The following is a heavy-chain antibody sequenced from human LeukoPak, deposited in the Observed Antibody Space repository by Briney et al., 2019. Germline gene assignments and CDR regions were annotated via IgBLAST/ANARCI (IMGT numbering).Heavy chain of an antibody. CDR2: INHSGST. J-gene: IGHJ4*02. V-gene: IGHV4-34*01. Sequence: PSETLSLTCAVYGGSFSGYYWSWIRQPAGKGLEWIGEINHSGSTNYNPSFKSRVTISVDTSKNQFSLKLSSVTAADTAVYYCARVRTGCRFDYWGQGTLVTVSS. D-gene: IGHD1-14*01. CDR1: GGSFSGYY. CDR3: ARVRTGCRFDY.